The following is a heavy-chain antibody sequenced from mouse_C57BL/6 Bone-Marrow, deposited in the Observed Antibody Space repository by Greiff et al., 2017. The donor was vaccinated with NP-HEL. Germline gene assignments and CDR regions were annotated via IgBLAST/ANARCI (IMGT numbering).Heavy chain of an antibody. CDR2: ISDGGSYT. J-gene: IGHJ4*01. Sequence: VQLVESGGGLVKPGGSLKLSCAASGFTFSSYAMSWVRQTPEKRLEWVATISDGGSYTYYPDNVKGRFTISRDNAKNNLYLQMSHLKSEDTAMYYCARELGPYAMDYWGQGTSVTVSS. D-gene: IGHD4-1*01. V-gene: IGHV5-4*01. CDR3: ARELGPYAMDY. CDR1: GFTFSSYA.